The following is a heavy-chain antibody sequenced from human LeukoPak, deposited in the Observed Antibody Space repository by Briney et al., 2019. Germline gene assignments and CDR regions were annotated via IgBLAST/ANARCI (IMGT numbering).Heavy chain of an antibody. J-gene: IGHJ3*02. CDR3: ARDTGYKVAFDI. CDR1: GFTFSTYW. D-gene: IGHD5-12*01. V-gene: IGHV3-7*01. CDR2: IKEDGSDQ. Sequence: GGSLRLSCAASGFTFSTYWMSWVRQAPGKGLEWVANIKEDGSDQYYVDSVKGRFTISRDNAKNSLYLQMNSLRAEDTALYYCARDTGYKVAFDIWGQGTMVTVSS.